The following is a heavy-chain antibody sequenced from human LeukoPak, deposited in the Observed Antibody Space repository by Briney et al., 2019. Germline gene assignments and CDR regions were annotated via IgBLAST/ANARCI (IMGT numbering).Heavy chain of an antibody. J-gene: IGHJ4*02. CDR1: GGSISSSSYY. CDR3: ARDGPFYSKKPIDY. V-gene: IGHV4-39*07. CDR2: IYYSGST. Sequence: PSETLSLTCTVSGGSISSSSYYWGWIRQPPGKGLEWIGSIYYSGSTYYNPPLKSRVTISVDTSKNQFSLKLSSVTAADTAVYYCARDGPFYSKKPIDYWGQGTLVTVSS. D-gene: IGHD4-11*01.